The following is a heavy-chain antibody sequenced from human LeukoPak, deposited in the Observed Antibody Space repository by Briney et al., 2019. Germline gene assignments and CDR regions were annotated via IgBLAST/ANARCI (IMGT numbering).Heavy chain of an antibody. V-gene: IGHV1-18*01. CDR2: ISAYNGNT. CDR1: GYTFTSYG. CDR3: ARETMDTSCFDY. Sequence: ASVKVSCKASGYTFTSYGISWVRQAPGRGLEWMGWISAYNGNTNYAQKLQGRVTMTTDTSTSTAYMELRSLRSDGTAVYYCARETMDTSCFDYWGQGTLVTVSS. J-gene: IGHJ4*02. D-gene: IGHD2-2*01.